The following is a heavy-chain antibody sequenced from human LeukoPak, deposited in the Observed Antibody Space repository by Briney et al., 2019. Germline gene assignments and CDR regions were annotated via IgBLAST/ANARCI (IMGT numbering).Heavy chain of an antibody. D-gene: IGHD2-15*01. J-gene: IGHJ4*02. Sequence: GGSLRLSCAASGFTFSSYYMSWIRQAPGKGLEWVSYISHTSSDTNYADSVKGRFTISGDNAKTSLYLQMNSLRAEDTAVYYCARGGFGSLDYWGQGTLVTVSS. CDR1: GFTFSSYY. V-gene: IGHV3-11*06. CDR2: ISHTSSDT. CDR3: ARGGFGSLDY.